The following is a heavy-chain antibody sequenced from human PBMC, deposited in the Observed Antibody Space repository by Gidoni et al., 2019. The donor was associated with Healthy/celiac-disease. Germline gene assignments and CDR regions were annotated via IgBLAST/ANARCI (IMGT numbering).Heavy chain of an antibody. CDR1: GGSFSGYY. CDR2: INHSGST. J-gene: IGHJ4*02. D-gene: IGHD3-22*01. Sequence: QVQLQQWGAGLLKPSETLSLPCAVYGGSFSGYYWSWIRQPPGKGLEWIGEINHSGSTNYNPSLKSRVTISVDTSKNQFSLKLSSVTAADTAVYYCAREIRYDSGIETDWGQGTLVTVSS. V-gene: IGHV4-34*01. CDR3: AREIRYDSGIETD.